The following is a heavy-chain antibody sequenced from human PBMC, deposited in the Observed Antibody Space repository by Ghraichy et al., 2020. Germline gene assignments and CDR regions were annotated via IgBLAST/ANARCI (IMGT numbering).Heavy chain of an antibody. D-gene: IGHD6-13*01. Sequence: GGSLRLSCAASGFTFSSYAMSWVRQAPGKGLEWVSAISGSGGSTYYADSVKGRFTISRDNSKNTLYLQMNSLRAEDTAVYYCAKGFRRTGIAAPEYWGQGTLVTVSS. V-gene: IGHV3-23*01. CDR2: ISGSGGST. CDR3: AKGFRRTGIAAPEY. J-gene: IGHJ4*02. CDR1: GFTFSSYA.